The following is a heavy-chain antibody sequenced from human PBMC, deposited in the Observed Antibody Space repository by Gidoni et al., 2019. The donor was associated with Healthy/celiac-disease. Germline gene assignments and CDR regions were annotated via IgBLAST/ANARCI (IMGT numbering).Heavy chain of an antibody. CDR3: ARVEMTMVNPYYYGMDV. J-gene: IGHJ6*02. CDR1: GGPISSSSYY. V-gene: IGHV4-39*07. D-gene: IGHD3-10*01. Sequence: QLQLRESGPGLVKPSETLSLPCTVSGGPISSSSYYWGWIRQPPGKGLEWIGSIYYSGSTYYNPSLKSRVTISVDTSKNQFSLKLSSVTAADTAVYYCARVEMTMVNPYYYGMDVWGQGTTVTVSS. CDR2: IYYSGST.